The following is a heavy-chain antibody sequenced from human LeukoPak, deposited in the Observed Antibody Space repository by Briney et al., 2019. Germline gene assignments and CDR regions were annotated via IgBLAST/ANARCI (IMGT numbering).Heavy chain of an antibody. CDR1: GGSISDYY. CDR3: ARERQLHYFDY. D-gene: IGHD6-6*01. J-gene: IGHJ4*02. CDR2: IYSSGST. V-gene: IGHV4-59*01. Sequence: SETLSLTCSVSGGSISDYYWSWIRQPPGKGLEWIGCIYSSGSTNYNPSLKSRVTMSVDTSKNQFSLKLNSVTAADTAVYYCARERQLHYFDYWGQGTLVTVSS.